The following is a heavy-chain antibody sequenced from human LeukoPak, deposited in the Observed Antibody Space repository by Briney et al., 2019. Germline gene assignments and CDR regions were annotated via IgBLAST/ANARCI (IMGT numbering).Heavy chain of an antibody. CDR2: INPSGGTT. Sequence: ASVKVSCKASGYTFTSNYMHWVRQAPGQGLEWMGIINPSGGTTTYAQKFQGRVTMTRDSSTSTVYMELSSLRSEDTAVYYCARALAGEEVDYWGQGTLVTVSS. CDR3: ARALAGEEVDY. D-gene: IGHD6-19*01. J-gene: IGHJ4*02. V-gene: IGHV1-46*01. CDR1: GYTFTSNY.